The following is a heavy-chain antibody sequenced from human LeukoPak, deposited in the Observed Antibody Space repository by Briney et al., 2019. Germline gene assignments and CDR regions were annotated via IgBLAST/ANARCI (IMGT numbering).Heavy chain of an antibody. J-gene: IGHJ4*02. Sequence: QPGVSLRLSCTASEFTVSRNYMLWVRQAAGKGLEWVSLIFSNGDTHYADSVKGRFTISRDTSKNTVYLQMNSLRVEDTAMYYCTRDQMNYWGQGTLVTVSS. D-gene: IGHD5-24*01. CDR1: EFTVSRNY. CDR3: TRDQMNY. CDR2: IFSNGDT. V-gene: IGHV3-53*01.